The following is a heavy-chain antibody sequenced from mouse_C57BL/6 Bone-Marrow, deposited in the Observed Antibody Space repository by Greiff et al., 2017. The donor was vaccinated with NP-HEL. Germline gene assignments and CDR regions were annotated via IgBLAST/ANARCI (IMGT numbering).Heavy chain of an antibody. CDR2: INPNNGGT. CDR3: ARSELRKLFAY. D-gene: IGHD1-1*01. CDR1: GYTFTDYN. J-gene: IGHJ3*01. V-gene: IGHV1-22*01. Sequence: DVKLVESGPELVKPGASVKMSCKASGYTFTDYNMHWVKQSHGKSLEWIGYINPNNGGTSYNQKFKGKATLTVNKSSSTAYMELRSLTSEDSAVYYCARSELRKLFAYWGQGTLVTVSA.